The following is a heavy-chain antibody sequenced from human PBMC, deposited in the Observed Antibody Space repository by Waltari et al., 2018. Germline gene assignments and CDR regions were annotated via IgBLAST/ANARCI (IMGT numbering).Heavy chain of an antibody. CDR2: INEDGSRT. D-gene: IGHD3-9*01. CDR3: GRESTTDWYVDH. J-gene: IGHJ4*02. Sequence: EVQMVESGGGLVQPGGSLRLSCAASGFTFSSHLMHWVRQGPGKGLVWVARINEDGSRTAYADSVKGRVTISRDNAKNILYLEMSSLTAEDTAVYYCGRESTTDWYVDHWGQGTLVTVSS. V-gene: IGHV3-74*01. CDR1: GFTFSSHL.